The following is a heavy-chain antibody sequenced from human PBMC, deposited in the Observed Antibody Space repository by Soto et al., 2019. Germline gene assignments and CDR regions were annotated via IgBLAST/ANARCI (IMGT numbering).Heavy chain of an antibody. CDR3: ARDCGWTRDSHYYYGMDV. CDR1: GLSLSSYA. D-gene: IGHD2-21*01. V-gene: IGHV3-30*14. Sequence: GSLRLSCADSGLSLSSYAMHWVRQAPGKGLEWVAVISYDGSNKYYADSVKGRFTISRDNSKNTLYLQMNSLRAEDTAVYYCARDCGWTRDSHYYYGMDVWGQGTTVTVSS. CDR2: ISYDGSNK. J-gene: IGHJ6*02.